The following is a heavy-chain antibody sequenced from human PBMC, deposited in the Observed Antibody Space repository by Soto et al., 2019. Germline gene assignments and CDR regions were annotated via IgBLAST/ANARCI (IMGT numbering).Heavy chain of an antibody. D-gene: IGHD2-2*01. V-gene: IGHV3-7*01. J-gene: IGHJ6*03. CDR3: ARDRDVVVPAAFDYYYYYYMDV. CDR2: IKQDGSEK. CDR1: GFTFSSYW. Sequence: PGGSLRLSCAASGFTFSSYWMSWVRQAPGKGLEWVANIKQDGSEKYYVDSVKGRFTISRDNAKNSLYLQMNSLRAEDTAVYYCARDRDVVVPAAFDYYYYYYMDVWGKGTTVNVSS.